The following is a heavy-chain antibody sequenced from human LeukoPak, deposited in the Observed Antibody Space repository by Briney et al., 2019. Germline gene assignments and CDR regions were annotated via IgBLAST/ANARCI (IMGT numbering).Heavy chain of an antibody. V-gene: IGHV5-51*01. D-gene: IGHD5-18*01. CDR2: IYPGDSDT. Sequence: GESLKISCKGSGYSFTSYWIGWVRQMPGKGLEWMGIIYPGDSDTRYSPSFQGQVTISADKSISTAYLQWSSLKASDTAMYYCARPDSYGHTNDAFDIWGQGTMVTVSS. J-gene: IGHJ3*02. CDR1: GYSFTSYW. CDR3: ARPDSYGHTNDAFDI.